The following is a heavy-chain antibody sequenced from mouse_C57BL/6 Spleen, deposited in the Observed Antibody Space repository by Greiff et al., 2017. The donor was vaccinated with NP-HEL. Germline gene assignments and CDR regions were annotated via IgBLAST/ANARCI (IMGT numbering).Heavy chain of an antibody. CDR2: IDPSDCYT. D-gene: IGHD3-1*01. Sequence: QVQLQQPGAELVKPGASVTLSCKASGYTFTSYWMQWVKQRPGQGLEWIGEIDPSDCYTPSNHKFKGQATLTVDTSSSTAYMQLSSLTSEDSAGYYCARTPLGWDGAMDYWGQGTSVTVSS. CDR3: ARTPLGWDGAMDY. J-gene: IGHJ4*01. CDR1: GYTFTSYW. V-gene: IGHV1-50*01.